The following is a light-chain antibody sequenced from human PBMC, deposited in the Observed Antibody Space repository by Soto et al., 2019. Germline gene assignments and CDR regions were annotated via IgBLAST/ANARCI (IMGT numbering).Light chain of an antibody. Sequence: IQMTQSPSSLSASVGDRVSITCRASQSIGTFLNWYQKKPGKAPKLLIYAASTLQSGVPSRFSGSGSGTDFTLTISSLQPEDFATYDCQQLNSYPPTFGQGTRLEIK. V-gene: IGKV1-39*01. CDR3: QQLNSYPPT. CDR1: QSIGTF. CDR2: AAS. J-gene: IGKJ5*01.